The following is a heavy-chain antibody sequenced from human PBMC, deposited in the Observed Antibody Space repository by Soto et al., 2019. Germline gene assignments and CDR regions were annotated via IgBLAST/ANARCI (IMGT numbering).Heavy chain of an antibody. CDR2: IDPSDSQT. Sequence: PGESLKISCKGSGYSFAGDWITRVRQKPGKGLEWMGRIDPSDSQTYYSPSFRGHVTISVTKSITTVFLQWSSLRASDTAMYYCARQIYDSDTGPNFQYYFDSWGQGTPVTVSS. CDR3: ARQIYDSDTGPNFQYYFDS. D-gene: IGHD3-22*01. J-gene: IGHJ4*02. CDR1: GYSFAGDW. V-gene: IGHV5-10-1*01.